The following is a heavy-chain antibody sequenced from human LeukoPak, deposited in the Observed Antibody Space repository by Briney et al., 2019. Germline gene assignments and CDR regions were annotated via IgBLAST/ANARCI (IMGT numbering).Heavy chain of an antibody. CDR3: ARAGTYYYYHIDV. D-gene: IGHD6-19*01. CDR2: IHPGDSDT. V-gene: IGHV5-51*01. CDR1: GYCFTSYW. J-gene: IGHJ6*04. Sequence: GESLKISCKGSGYCFTSYWIGWVRQMPGKGLEWMGIIHPGDSDTRYSPSFQGQVTISADKSISTAYLQWSSLKASDTAIYYCARAGTYYYYHIDVWGKGTTVTVFS.